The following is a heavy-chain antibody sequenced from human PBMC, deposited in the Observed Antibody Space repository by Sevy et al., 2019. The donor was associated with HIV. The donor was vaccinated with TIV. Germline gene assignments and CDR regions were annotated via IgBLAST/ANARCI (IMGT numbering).Heavy chain of an antibody. Sequence: GGSLRLSCAASEFTFSNYYMNWVRQVPGKGLEWVANIKEDGSEKNYVDSVKGRFTISRDNAKNSLSLQMNSLRAEDTAVYYCAGGYRYGTHYYYGMDVWGLGTTVTVSS. D-gene: IGHD5-18*01. CDR1: EFTFSNYY. CDR2: IKEDGSEK. CDR3: AGGYRYGTHYYYGMDV. J-gene: IGHJ6*02. V-gene: IGHV3-7*04.